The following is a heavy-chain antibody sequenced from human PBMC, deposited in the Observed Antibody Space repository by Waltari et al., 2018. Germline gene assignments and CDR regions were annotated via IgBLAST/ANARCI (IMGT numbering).Heavy chain of an antibody. CDR1: GGSIRTSFH. CDR2: VYYSGIT. CDR3: ARDTEGGRPGASYDY. D-gene: IGHD2-2*01. J-gene: IGHJ4*02. Sequence: QLQLQESGPGLVKPSETLSLTRTVSGGSIRTSFHWGWIRQPPGKGLEWIGSVYYSGITHDSPSLKRRVTISVDTSKNQFSLNLTSVTAADTAVYYCARDTEGGRPGASYDYWGQGTLVTVSS. V-gene: IGHV4-39*07.